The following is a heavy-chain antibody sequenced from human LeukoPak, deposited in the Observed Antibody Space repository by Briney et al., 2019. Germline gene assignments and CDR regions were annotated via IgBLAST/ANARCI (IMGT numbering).Heavy chain of an antibody. J-gene: IGHJ4*02. CDR1: GFTFSSYW. CDR3: ARDRQWLVTQGIDY. Sequence: GGSLRLSCAASGFTFSSYWMSWVRQAPGKGLEWVANIKQDGSEKYYVDSVKGRFTISRDNSENTLFLQMNSLRAEDTAVYYCARDRQWLVTQGIDYWGQGTLVTVSS. D-gene: IGHD6-19*01. V-gene: IGHV3-7*01. CDR2: IKQDGSEK.